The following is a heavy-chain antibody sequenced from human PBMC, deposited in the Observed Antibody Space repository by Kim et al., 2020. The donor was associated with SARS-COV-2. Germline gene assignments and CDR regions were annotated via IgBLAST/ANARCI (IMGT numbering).Heavy chain of an antibody. CDR2: IWYDGSNK. D-gene: IGHD6-13*01. CDR3: ARDPLYSSSWYRSYYYYGMAV. CDR1: GFTFSSYG. V-gene: IGHV3-33*01. J-gene: IGHJ6*02. Sequence: GGSLRLSCAASGFTFSSYGMHWVRQAPGKGLEWVAVIWYDGSNKYYADSVKGRFTISRDNSKNTLYLQMNSLRAEDTAVYYCARDPLYSSSWYRSYYYYGMAVWGQGTTVTVSS.